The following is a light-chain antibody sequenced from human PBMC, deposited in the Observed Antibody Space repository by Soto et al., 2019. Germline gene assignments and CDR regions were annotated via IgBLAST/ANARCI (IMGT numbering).Light chain of an antibody. CDR2: TAS. V-gene: IGKV1-39*01. J-gene: IGKJ3*01. CDR1: QSISSY. Sequence: DIQMTQSPSSLSASVGDRVTITCRASQSISSYLNWYQQKPGKAPELLIYTASSLQSGVPSRFSGSGSGTDFTLTISSLQPEDFATYYCQQSHSTPRTFGPGTKVTVK. CDR3: QQSHSTPRT.